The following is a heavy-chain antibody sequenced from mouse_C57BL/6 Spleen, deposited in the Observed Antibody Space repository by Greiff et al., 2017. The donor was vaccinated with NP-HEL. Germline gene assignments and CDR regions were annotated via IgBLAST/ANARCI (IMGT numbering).Heavy chain of an antibody. D-gene: IGHD2-2*01. CDR1: GYTFTSYW. CDR2: IYPSDSAT. J-gene: IGHJ3*01. CDR3: ARRGGYDEAWFAY. Sequence: QVQLQQPGAELVRPGSSVKLSCKASGYTFTSYWMDWVKQRPGQGLEWIGNIYPSDSATHYNQKFKDKATLTVDKSSSTAYMQLSSLTSEDSAVYYCARRGGYDEAWFAYWGQGTLVTVSA. V-gene: IGHV1-61*01.